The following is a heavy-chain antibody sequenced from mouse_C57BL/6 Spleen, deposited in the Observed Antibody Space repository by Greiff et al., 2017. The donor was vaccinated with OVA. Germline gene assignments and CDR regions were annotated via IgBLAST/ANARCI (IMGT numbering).Heavy chain of an antibody. D-gene: IGHD4-1*01. J-gene: IGHJ3*01. CDR1: GYTFTSYW. Sequence: QVQLQQPGAELVKPGASVKLSCKASGYTFTSYWMQWVKQRPGQGLEWIGEIAPSDSYTNYNQKFKGKATLTVDTSSSTAYMQLSSLTSEDSAVYYGARAMGGTGGAWFAYWGQGTLVTVSA. CDR3: ARAMGGTGGAWFAY. V-gene: IGHV1-50*01. CDR2: IAPSDSYT.